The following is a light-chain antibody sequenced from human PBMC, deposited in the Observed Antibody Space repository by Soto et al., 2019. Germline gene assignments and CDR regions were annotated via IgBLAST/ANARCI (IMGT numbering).Light chain of an antibody. CDR2: AAS. V-gene: IGKV1-9*01. CDR3: QQLNGYPIT. J-gene: IGKJ5*01. CDR1: QGISSC. Sequence: DIQLTQSPSFLSASVGDRVTITCRASQGISSCLAWYQQKPGKAPKLLIYAASTLQSGVPSRFSGSGSATEFTLTISSLQPEDFATYYCQQLNGYPITFGQGTRLEIK.